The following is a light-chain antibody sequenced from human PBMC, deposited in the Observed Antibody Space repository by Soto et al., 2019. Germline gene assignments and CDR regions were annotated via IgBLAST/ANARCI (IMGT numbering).Light chain of an antibody. CDR3: QQYDTSPWT. J-gene: IGKJ1*01. Sequence: EVVLTQSPGTLSLSPGESATLSCGASQSITTNYVAWYRQKPGQAPRLLIYGASSRATDIPDRFSGTGSGTGFTLTISRLEPEDFAVYYCQQYDTSPWTFGQGTKVDIK. V-gene: IGKV3-20*01. CDR1: QSITTNY. CDR2: GAS.